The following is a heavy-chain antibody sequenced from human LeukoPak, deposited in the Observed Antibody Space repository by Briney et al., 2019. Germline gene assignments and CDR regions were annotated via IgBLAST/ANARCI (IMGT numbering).Heavy chain of an antibody. CDR3: ARRQLRLGSLDP. CDR2: IYYSGST. CDR1: GGSISSSSYY. J-gene: IGHJ5*02. Sequence: SETLSLTCTVSGGSISSSSYYWGWIRQPPGKGLVWIGSIYYSGSTYYNPSLKSRVTISVNTSKNQYSLKLSSVTAADTAVYYWARRQLRLGSLDPWGQGTLVTVSS. V-gene: IGHV4-39*01. D-gene: IGHD3-3*01.